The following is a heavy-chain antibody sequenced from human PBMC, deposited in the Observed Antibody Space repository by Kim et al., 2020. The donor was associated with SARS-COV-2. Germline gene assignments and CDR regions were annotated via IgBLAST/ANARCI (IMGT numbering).Heavy chain of an antibody. V-gene: IGHV5-51*01. CDR3: ARRMKRITMVRGVRGAFDI. CDR1: GYSFTSYW. D-gene: IGHD3-10*01. J-gene: IGHJ3*02. CDR2: IYPGDSDT. Sequence: GESLKISCKGSGYSFTSYWIGWVRQMPGKGLEWMGIIYPGDSDTRYSPSFQGQVTISADKSISTAYLQWSSLKASDTAMYYCARRMKRITMVRGVRGAFDIWGQGTMVTVSS.